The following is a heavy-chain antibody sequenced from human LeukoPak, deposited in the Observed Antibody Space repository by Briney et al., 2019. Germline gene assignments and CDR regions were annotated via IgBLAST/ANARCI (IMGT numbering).Heavy chain of an antibody. CDR1: GGTFSSYA. CDR3: ARDPFWSGYPYYYYYGMDV. D-gene: IGHD3-3*01. Sequence: SVKVSCKASGGTFSSYAISWVRQAPGQGLEWMGGIIPIFGTANYAQKFQGRVTITADESTSTAYMELSSLRSEDTAVYYCARDPFWSGYPYYYYYGMDVWGQETTVTVSS. J-gene: IGHJ6*02. CDR2: IIPIFGTA. V-gene: IGHV1-69*01.